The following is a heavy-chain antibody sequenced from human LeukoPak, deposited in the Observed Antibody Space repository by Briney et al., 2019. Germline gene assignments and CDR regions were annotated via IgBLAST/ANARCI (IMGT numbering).Heavy chain of an antibody. CDR2: IYYSGST. D-gene: IGHD3-10*01. V-gene: IGHV4-31*03. CDR3: ARINRFGEGFDY. Sequence: PSETLSLTCTVSDGSISSGGYYWSWIRQHPGKGLEWIGYIYYSGSTYYNPSLKSRVTISVDTSKNQFSLKLSSVTAADTAVYYCARINRFGEGFDYWGQGTLVTVSS. J-gene: IGHJ4*02. CDR1: DGSISSGGYY.